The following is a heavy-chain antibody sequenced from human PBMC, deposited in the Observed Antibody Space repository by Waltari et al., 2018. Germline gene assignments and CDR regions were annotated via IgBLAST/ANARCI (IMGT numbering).Heavy chain of an antibody. Sequence: QVQLVQSGAEVKKPGSSVKVSCKASGGTFSSYAISWVRQAPRQGLEWLGGIIPSFGTANNAQKFQGRVTITADESTSTAYMELSSLRSEDTAVYYCARDPWDCSSTSCYTIDYYYGMDVWGQGTTVTVSS. J-gene: IGHJ6*02. CDR1: GGTFSSYA. V-gene: IGHV1-69*01. CDR3: ARDPWDCSSTSCYTIDYYYGMDV. CDR2: IIPSFGTA. D-gene: IGHD2-2*02.